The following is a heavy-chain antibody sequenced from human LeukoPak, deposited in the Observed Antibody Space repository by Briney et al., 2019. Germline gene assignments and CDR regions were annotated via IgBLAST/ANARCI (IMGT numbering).Heavy chain of an antibody. CDR1: GGSVSSGSYY. CDR2: IYYSGST. CDR3: ARDGYNILGAFDI. V-gene: IGHV4-61*01. J-gene: IGHJ3*02. D-gene: IGHD5-24*01. Sequence: PSETLSLTCTVSGGSVSSGSYYWSWIRQPPGKGLEWIGYIYYSGSTNYNPSLKSRVTISVDTSKNQFSLKLSSVTAADTAVYYCARDGYNILGAFDIWGQGTMVTVSS.